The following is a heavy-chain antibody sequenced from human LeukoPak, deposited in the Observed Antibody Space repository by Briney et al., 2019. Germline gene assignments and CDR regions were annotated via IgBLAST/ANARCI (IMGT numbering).Heavy chain of an antibody. Sequence: GASVKVSCKASGGTFSSYTISWVRQAPRQGLEWMGRIIPILGIANYAQKFQGRVTITADKSTSTAYMVLSSLRSEDTAVYYCAREEDHYYDSSGYRSYWGQGTLVTVSS. J-gene: IGHJ4*02. CDR2: IIPILGIA. V-gene: IGHV1-69*04. CDR1: GGTFSSYT. D-gene: IGHD3-22*01. CDR3: AREEDHYYDSSGYRSY.